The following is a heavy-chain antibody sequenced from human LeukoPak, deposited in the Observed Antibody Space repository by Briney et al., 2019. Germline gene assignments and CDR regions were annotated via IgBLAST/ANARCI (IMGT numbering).Heavy chain of an antibody. CDR3: ARVWELGAGIDY. Sequence: GGSLRLSCAASGFTFSSYEMNWVRQAPGKGLEWVSDISISGITTFYADSVKGQFTISRDNAKNSLYLQMNSLRAEDTAVYYCARVWELGAGIDYWGQGTLVTVSS. J-gene: IGHJ4*02. CDR2: ISISGITT. D-gene: IGHD1-26*01. V-gene: IGHV3-48*03. CDR1: GFTFSSYE.